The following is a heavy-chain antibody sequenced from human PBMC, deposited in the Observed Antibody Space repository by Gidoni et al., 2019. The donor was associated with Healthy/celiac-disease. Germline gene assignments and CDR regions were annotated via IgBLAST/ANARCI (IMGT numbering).Heavy chain of an antibody. V-gene: IGHV3-73*02. CDR3: TTIMTSNAY. J-gene: IGHJ4*02. CDR2: IRSKANSYAT. Sequence: DVQLVESGGGLVQPGVSLKLSCAASGFTFSGSAMHWVCQASGKGLEWVGRIRSKANSYATAYAASVKGRFTISRDDSKNTAYLQMNSLKTEDTAVYYCTTIMTSNAYWGQGTLVTVSS. CDR1: GFTFSGSA.